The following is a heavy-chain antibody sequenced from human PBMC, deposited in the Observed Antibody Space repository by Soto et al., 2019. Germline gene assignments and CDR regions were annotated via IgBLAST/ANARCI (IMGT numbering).Heavy chain of an antibody. J-gene: IGHJ3*02. Sequence: QVQLVQSGAEVKKPGSSVKVSCKASGVTFSSYTISWVRQAPGQGLEWMGRIIPILGLANYAQRFQGRVTITADKSTSTAYMGLSSLRSEDTAVYYCVRASRLGYCSSSSCYDALDIWGQWTMVTVSS. V-gene: IGHV1-69*02. CDR2: IIPILGLA. D-gene: IGHD2-2*01. CDR1: GVTFSSYT. CDR3: VRASRLGYCSSSSCYDALDI.